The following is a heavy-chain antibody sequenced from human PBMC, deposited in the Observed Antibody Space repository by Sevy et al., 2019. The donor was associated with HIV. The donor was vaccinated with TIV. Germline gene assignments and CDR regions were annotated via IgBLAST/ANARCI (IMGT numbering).Heavy chain of an antibody. V-gene: IGHV3-48*02. CDR2: ISSSSSTI. Sequence: GGSLRLSCAASGFTFSSYSMNWVRQAPGKGLEWVSYISSSSSTIYYADSVKGRITISRDNAKNSLYLQMNSLRDEDTAVYYCAGGTSIYYYGSGSLFDYWGQGTLVTVSS. D-gene: IGHD3-10*01. CDR1: GFTFSSYS. CDR3: AGGTSIYYYGSGSLFDY. J-gene: IGHJ4*02.